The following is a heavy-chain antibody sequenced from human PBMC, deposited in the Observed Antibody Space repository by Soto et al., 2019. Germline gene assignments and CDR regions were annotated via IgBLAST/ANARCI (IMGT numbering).Heavy chain of an antibody. CDR2: ISGSGGST. Sequence: GGSLRLSCAASGCTFISYAMSWVRQAPGKGLEWVSAISGSGGSTYYADSVKGRFTISRDNSKNTLYLQMNSLRAEDTAVYYCAKVRAGTNWFDPWGQGTLVTVSS. D-gene: IGHD1-1*01. CDR1: GCTFISYA. CDR3: AKVRAGTNWFDP. J-gene: IGHJ5*02. V-gene: IGHV3-23*01.